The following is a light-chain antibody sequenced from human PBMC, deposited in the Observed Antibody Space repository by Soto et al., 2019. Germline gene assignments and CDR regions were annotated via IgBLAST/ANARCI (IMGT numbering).Light chain of an antibody. CDR2: DVN. Sequence: QSALTQPASVSGSPGQSITISCTGTSSDIGAYNFVSWYQQHPGKAPKLMLYDVNIRPSGVSNRFSGSKSGNTASLTISGLQAEDEADYHCTSWTTSTTMIFDGGTKLTVL. CDR1: SSDIGAYNF. J-gene: IGLJ2*01. CDR3: TSWTTSTTMI. V-gene: IGLV2-14*03.